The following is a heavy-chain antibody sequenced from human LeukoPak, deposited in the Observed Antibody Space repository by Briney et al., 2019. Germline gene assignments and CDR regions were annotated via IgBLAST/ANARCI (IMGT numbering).Heavy chain of an antibody. CDR3: AKGGKWDVTPFDY. Sequence: GGSLRLSCAASGFTFTSYSMNWVRQAPGKGLEWVSTISGGGGSTYYADSVKGRFTISRDNSKNTLYLQVNSLRAEDTAVYYCAKGGKWDVTPFDYWGQGTPVTVSS. CDR2: ISGGGGST. V-gene: IGHV3-23*01. J-gene: IGHJ4*02. CDR1: GFTFTSYS. D-gene: IGHD1-26*01.